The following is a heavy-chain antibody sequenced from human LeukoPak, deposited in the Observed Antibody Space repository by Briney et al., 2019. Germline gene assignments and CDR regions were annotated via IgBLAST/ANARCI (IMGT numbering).Heavy chain of an antibody. CDR1: GFAFSDNA. J-gene: IGHJ4*02. Sequence: GGSLRLSCAASGFAFSDNAMTWVRQAPGKGLEWVSTILHIASNTYYADSVKGRFTISRDNSKNTLYLQMNSLRGEDTAVYFCAKGYGSGSYFFLFAYWGQGTLVTVSS. CDR2: ILHIASNT. D-gene: IGHD3-10*01. CDR3: AKGYGSGSYFFLFAY. V-gene: IGHV3-23*01.